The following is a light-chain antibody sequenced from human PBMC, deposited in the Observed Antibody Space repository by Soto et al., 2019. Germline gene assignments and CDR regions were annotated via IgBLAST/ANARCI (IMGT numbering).Light chain of an antibody. Sequence: EIVMTQSPDTLSVSLGERVTLSCRASQSISGDLAWYQPKPDQAPRLLVLGATTTTTSIPVSFSGSGSRTEFTPTITHQQAEDSALYCWQQDKKWWTFGQGTKVDIK. CDR1: QSISGD. J-gene: IGKJ1*01. CDR2: GAT. CDR3: QQDKKWWT. V-gene: IGKV3-15*01.